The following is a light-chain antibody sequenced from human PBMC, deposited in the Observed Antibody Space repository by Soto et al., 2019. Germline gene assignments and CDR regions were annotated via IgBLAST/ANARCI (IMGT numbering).Light chain of an antibody. CDR3: QQTYSTPIT. J-gene: IGKJ5*01. CDR1: QTISNT. CDR2: ASS. Sequence: DIQMTQSPSSLSASVGDRVTITCRASQTISNTLNWYQQRPGKPPNLLIYASSTLQSGVPPRFSGGGSGTEFPLTSSSLQPEVFATYYCQQTYSTPITFGLGTRLEIK. V-gene: IGKV1-39*01.